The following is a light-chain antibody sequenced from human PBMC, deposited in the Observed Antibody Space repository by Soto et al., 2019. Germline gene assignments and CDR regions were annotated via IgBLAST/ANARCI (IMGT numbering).Light chain of an antibody. J-gene: IGKJ1*01. V-gene: IGKV3-11*01. Sequence: ETVLTQSPARLYLSPGESATLSCRAGQSVSDYLAWYQQKPGQPPRLLFFDASNRVTGVPARFSAGGSGTDFTLTISDVQPEDFALYYCHQRQSWPRTFGQGTNVDIK. CDR2: DAS. CDR1: QSVSDY. CDR3: HQRQSWPRT.